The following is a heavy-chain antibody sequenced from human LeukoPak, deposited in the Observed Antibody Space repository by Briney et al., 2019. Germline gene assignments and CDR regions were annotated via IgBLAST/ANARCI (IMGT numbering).Heavy chain of an antibody. CDR3: ARGLYSGSYFREIGY. V-gene: IGHV1-46*01. J-gene: IGHJ4*02. CDR2: INPSDGST. Sequence: ASVKVSCKASGYTFTSYYMHWVRQAPGQGLEWMGIINPSDGSTSYAQKFQGRVTMTKDTSTSTVYMELSSLRSEDTAVYYCARGLYSGSYFREIGYWGQGTLVTVSS. CDR1: GYTFTSYY. D-gene: IGHD1-26*01.